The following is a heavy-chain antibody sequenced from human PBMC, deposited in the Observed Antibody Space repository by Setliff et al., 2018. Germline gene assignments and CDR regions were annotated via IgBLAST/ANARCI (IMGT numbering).Heavy chain of an antibody. V-gene: IGHV4-61*02. J-gene: IGHJ6*03. D-gene: IGHD3-3*01. CDR2: IYTDGST. CDR3: ARMSGFQYMDV. Sequence: SETLSLTCTVSGDSISRAKYYWSWIRQSAGKGLECLGRIYTDGSTKYNPSLNSRVTLLIDTAKNQFSLSLSSVTAADTAVYYCARMSGFQYMDVWGKGTTVTVSS. CDR1: GDSISRAKYY.